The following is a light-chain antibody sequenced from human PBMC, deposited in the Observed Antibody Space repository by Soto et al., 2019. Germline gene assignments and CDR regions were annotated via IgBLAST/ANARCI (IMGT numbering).Light chain of an antibody. Sequence: QSALTQPASVSGAPGPSITISCTGTNSDVNYVSWHQQHPGKAPKLMIYEVINRSSGVSTRFSGSKSGNTASLTISGLQAEDEADYYCSSSTRSNTFVLGTGTKLTV. CDR2: EVI. J-gene: IGLJ1*01. CDR3: SSSTRSNTFV. CDR1: NSDVNY. V-gene: IGLV2-14*01.